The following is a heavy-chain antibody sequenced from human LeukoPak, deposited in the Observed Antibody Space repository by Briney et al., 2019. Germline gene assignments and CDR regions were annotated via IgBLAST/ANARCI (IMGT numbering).Heavy chain of an antibody. CDR2: INTNTGNP. D-gene: IGHD6-13*01. J-gene: IGHJ2*01. CDR1: GYTFTGYY. V-gene: IGHV7-4-1*02. Sequence: GASVKVSCKASGYTFTGYYMHWMRQAPGQGLEWMGWINTNTGNPTYAQGFTGRFVFSLDTSVSTAYLQISSLKAEDTAVYYCARAQFSSSWLRYFDLWGRGTLVTVSS. CDR3: ARAQFSSSWLRYFDL.